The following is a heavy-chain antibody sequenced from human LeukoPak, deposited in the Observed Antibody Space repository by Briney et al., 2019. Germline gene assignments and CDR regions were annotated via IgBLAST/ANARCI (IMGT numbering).Heavy chain of an antibody. CDR3: ARITTNGYFEY. Sequence: GGSLRLSCAASGFTFSSFRMGWVRQAPGKGLEWVASIKYDESEKHYVDSVKGRFTVSRDNAKNSLYLQMNNLRAEDTAAYFCARITTNGYFEYWGQGTLVTVSS. CDR1: GFTFSSFR. J-gene: IGHJ4*02. V-gene: IGHV3-7*01. CDR2: IKYDESEK. D-gene: IGHD1-1*01.